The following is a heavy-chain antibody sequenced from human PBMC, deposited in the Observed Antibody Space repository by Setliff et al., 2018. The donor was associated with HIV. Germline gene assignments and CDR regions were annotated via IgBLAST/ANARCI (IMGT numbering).Heavy chain of an antibody. D-gene: IGHD5-12*01. V-gene: IGHV4-38-2*02. Sequence: PSETLSLTCTVSGYSINSDYYWAWIRQPPGRGLESPGRGLEWIGHIFHSGSAYYNPSLKNRVSMSVDTSRNQFSLRLTSLTAADTAVYYCARGGGYRGYDGTLDYWGQGTLVTVSS. CDR2: IFHSGSA. CDR1: GYSINSDYY. CDR3: ARGGGYRGYDGTLDY. J-gene: IGHJ4*02.